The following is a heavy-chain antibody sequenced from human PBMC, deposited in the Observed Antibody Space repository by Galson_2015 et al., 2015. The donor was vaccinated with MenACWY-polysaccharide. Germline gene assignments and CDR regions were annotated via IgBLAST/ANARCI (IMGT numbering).Heavy chain of an antibody. CDR3: GTHLNQATLTGWGRSLKY. J-gene: IGHJ4*02. V-gene: IGHV3-23*01. Sequence: SLRLSCAASGFSFANDAMSWVRQTPGKGLEWVSYISYSGGATYYADSVKGRFTISRDNSKNALYLQMNSLRAEDTAIYYCGTHLNQATLTGWGRSLKYWGQGTLVTVSS. CDR1: GFSFANDA. D-gene: IGHD3-9*01. CDR2: ISYSGGAT.